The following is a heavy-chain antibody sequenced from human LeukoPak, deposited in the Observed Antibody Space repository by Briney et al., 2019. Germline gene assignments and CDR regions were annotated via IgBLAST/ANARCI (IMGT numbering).Heavy chain of an antibody. CDR1: GGSISSYY. CDR3: ARRRGYCSSTSCFRRDGSLFDI. CDR2: IYYSGST. J-gene: IGHJ3*02. V-gene: IGHV4-59*12. D-gene: IGHD2-2*01. Sequence: SETLSLTCTVSGGSISSYYWSWIRQPPGKGLEWIGYIYYSGSTNYNPSLKSRVTIPVDTSKNQFSLKLSSVTAADTAVYYCARRRGYCSSTSCFRRDGSLFDIWGQGTMVTVSS.